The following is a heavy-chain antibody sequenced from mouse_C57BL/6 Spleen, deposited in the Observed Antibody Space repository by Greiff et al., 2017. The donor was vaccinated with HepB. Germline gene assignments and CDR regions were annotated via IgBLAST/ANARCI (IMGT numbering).Heavy chain of an antibody. CDR1: GYSITSGYY. Sequence: ESGPGLVKPSQSLSLTCSVTGYSITSGYYWNWIRQFPGNQLEWMGYISYDGSNNYNPSLKNRISITRDTSKNQFFLKLNSVTTEDTATYYCARDPYYYGSSYEDYFDYWGKGTTLTVSS. D-gene: IGHD1-1*01. CDR2: ISYDGSN. J-gene: IGHJ2*01. CDR3: ARDPYYYGSSYEDYFDY. V-gene: IGHV3-6*01.